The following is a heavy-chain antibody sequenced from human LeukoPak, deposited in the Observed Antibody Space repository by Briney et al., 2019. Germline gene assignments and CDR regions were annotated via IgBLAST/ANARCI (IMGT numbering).Heavy chain of an antibody. V-gene: IGHV4-59*01. CDR2: IYYSGDT. D-gene: IGHD4/OR15-4a*01. CDR1: RGSISGYS. Sequence: PSQTLSLTCTVSRGSISGYSWSWIRQSPGGGLEWIGYIYYSGDTAYNPSLRSRVTLSVDTSKNQFSLQLRSVTTADTAVYYCVRGPYGASISKWFDPWGQGTQVIVSP. J-gene: IGHJ5*02. CDR3: VRGPYGASISKWFDP.